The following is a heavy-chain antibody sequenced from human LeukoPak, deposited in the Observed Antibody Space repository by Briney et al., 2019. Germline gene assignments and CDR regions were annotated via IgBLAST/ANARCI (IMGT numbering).Heavy chain of an antibody. V-gene: IGHV4-4*02. CDR3: ARLELLWSVELSTGRAWGMDV. Sequence: SETLSLTCAVSGGSFSSSNWWTWVRQPPGKGLEWIRDIFHSGSTNYNASLKSRLTISIDKSKNQFSLKLSSVTAADTAVYYCARLELLWSVELSTGRAWGMDVWGQGTTVTVSS. D-gene: IGHD3-10*01. J-gene: IGHJ6*02. CDR1: GGSFSSSNW. CDR2: IFHSGST.